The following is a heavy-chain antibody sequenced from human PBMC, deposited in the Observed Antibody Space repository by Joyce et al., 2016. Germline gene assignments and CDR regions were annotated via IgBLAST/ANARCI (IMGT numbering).Heavy chain of an antibody. CDR3: AKDAVATVTARGFWYFDL. V-gene: IGHV3-30*18. D-gene: IGHD4-17*01. CDR2: ISYDRNNN. J-gene: IGHJ2*01. Sequence: QVQLVESGGGVVQPGRSLRLSCTASGFLFSSYGMHWVRQAPGNGREWWAVISYDRNNNYYADSGKGRFTSSRDNSKNTVFLQMNSLRAEDTAVYYCAKDAVATVTARGFWYFDLWGRGTLVTVSS. CDR1: GFLFSSYG.